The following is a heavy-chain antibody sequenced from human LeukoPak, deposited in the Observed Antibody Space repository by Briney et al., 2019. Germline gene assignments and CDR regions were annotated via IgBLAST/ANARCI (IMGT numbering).Heavy chain of an antibody. CDR2: IYYSGST. Sequence: PSETLSLTCTVSGDSISSYYWSWIRQPPGKGLEWIGYIYYSGSTNYNPSLKSRVTISADTSKNQFSLKLSSVTAADTAVYYCARVGYSTGWYVDYWGQGTRVTASS. J-gene: IGHJ4*02. V-gene: IGHV4-59*01. CDR1: GDSISSYY. CDR3: ARVGYSTGWYVDY. D-gene: IGHD6-19*01.